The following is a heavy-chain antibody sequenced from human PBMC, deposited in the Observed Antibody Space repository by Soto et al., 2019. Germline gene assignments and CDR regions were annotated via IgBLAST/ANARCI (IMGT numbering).Heavy chain of an antibody. CDR2: ISDIAYT. CDR3: ARQGFGVLHGLVDV. J-gene: IGHJ6*02. D-gene: IGHD3-10*01. Sequence: SETLSLTCTVSGGPIRPINKHYFSWFRLPPGKGLEWIGYISDIAYTSYNPSLKGRVSISVDTSKNQFSLTLTSVTAADTAVYYCARQGFGVLHGLVDVWGQGTTVTVSS. V-gene: IGHV4-61*05. CDR1: GGPIRPINKHY.